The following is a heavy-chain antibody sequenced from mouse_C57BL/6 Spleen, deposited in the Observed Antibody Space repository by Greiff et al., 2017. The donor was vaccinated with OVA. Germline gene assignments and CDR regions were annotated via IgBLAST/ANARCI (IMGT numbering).Heavy chain of an antibody. V-gene: IGHV1-54*01. CDR3: ARHDGYYRYFDV. CDR2: INPGSGGT. CDR1: GYAFTNYL. J-gene: IGHJ1*03. D-gene: IGHD2-3*01. Sequence: QVQLKESGAELVRPGTSVKVSCKASGYAFTNYLIEWVKQRPGQGLEWIGVINPGSGGTNYNEKFKGKATLTADKSSSTAYMQLSSLTSEDSAVYCCARHDGYYRYFDVWGTGTTVTVSS.